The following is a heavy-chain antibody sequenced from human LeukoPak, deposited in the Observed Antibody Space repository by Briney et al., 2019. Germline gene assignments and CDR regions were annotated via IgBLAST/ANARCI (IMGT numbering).Heavy chain of an antibody. Sequence: GGSLRLSCAASGFTFSSYSMNWVRQAPGKGLEWVSFISSSGTTYYADSVKGRFTTSRDNAKSSVYLQLNSLRGEDTAVYYCARGSMIIVADWYFDLWGRGTLVTVSS. CDR2: ISSSGTT. D-gene: IGHD3-22*01. V-gene: IGHV3-48*01. CDR3: ARGSMIIVADWYFDL. CDR1: GFTFSSYS. J-gene: IGHJ2*01.